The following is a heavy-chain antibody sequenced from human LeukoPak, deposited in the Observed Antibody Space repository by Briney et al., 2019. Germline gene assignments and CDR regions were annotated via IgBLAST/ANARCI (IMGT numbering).Heavy chain of an antibody. CDR3: ARTGEEYSDNAGYGRFGP. CDR1: GFSFGSYW. V-gene: IGHV3-7*01. J-gene: IGHJ5*02. CDR2: IKQDGSEK. D-gene: IGHD3-16*01. Sequence: PGGSLRLSCAASGFSFGSYWMHWVRQAPGTGLEWVASIKQDGSEKLYGASVRGRFTVSRDNARNSLYLNMKTLRSEDTGLYYCARTGEEYSDNAGYGRFGPWGQGTLVIVSS.